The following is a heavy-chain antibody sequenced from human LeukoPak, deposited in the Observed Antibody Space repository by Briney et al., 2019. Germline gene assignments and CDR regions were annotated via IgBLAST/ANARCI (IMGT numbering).Heavy chain of an antibody. D-gene: IGHD2-2*01. CDR2: IKQDGSEK. J-gene: IGHJ6*03. CDR1: GFTFSSHW. V-gene: IGHV3-7*01. Sequence: GGSLRLSCAASGFTFSSHWMSWVRQAPGKGLAWVANIKQDGSEKYYVDSVKGRFTISRDNAKNSLYLQMNSLRAEDTAVYYCARELIVVVPAASSFYMDVWGKGTTVTVSS. CDR3: ARELIVVVPAASSFYMDV.